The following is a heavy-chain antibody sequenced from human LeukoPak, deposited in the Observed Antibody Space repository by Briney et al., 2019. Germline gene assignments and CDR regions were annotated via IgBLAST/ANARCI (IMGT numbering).Heavy chain of an antibody. CDR3: ARSLGYYDILTGYSTYYYYYYMDV. J-gene: IGHJ6*03. CDR1: GGTFSSYA. D-gene: IGHD3-9*01. Sequence: SVKVSCKASGGTFSSYAISWVRQAPGQGLEWMGGIIPIFGTANYAQKLQGRVTMTTDTSTSTAYMELRSLRSDDTAVYYCARSLGYYDILTGYSTYYYYYYMDVWGKGTTVTISS. V-gene: IGHV1-69*05. CDR2: IIPIFGTA.